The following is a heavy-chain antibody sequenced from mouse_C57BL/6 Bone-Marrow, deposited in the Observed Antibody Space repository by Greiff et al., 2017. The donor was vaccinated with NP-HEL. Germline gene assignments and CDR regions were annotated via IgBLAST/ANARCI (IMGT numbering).Heavy chain of an antibody. D-gene: IGHD2-1*01. CDR3: AKYYYGNYVDYAMDY. CDR1: GFSLTSYG. CDR2: IWRGGST. J-gene: IGHJ4*01. V-gene: IGHV2-5*01. Sequence: QVQLKESGPGLVQPSQSLSITCTVSGFSLTSYGVHWVRQSPGKGLEWLGVIWRGGSTDYNAAFMSRLSITKDNSKSQVFFKMNSLQADDTAIYYCAKYYYGNYVDYAMDYWGQGTSVTVSS.